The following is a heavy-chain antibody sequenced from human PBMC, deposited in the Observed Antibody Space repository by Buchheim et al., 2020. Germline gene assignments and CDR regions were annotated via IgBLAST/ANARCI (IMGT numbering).Heavy chain of an antibody. Sequence: QVQLKESGPGLVKPSETLSLTCTVSGASISTSSSYYWAWIRQPPGKGLEWIGSVYYSGSTYYNPSLKSRVTISGDMSKNPFSLNLTSVTAADTAVYYCARRRISMIRVFDYWGQGTL. D-gene: IGHD3-22*01. CDR2: VYYSGST. J-gene: IGHJ4*02. CDR3: ARRRISMIRVFDY. CDR1: GASISTSSSYY. V-gene: IGHV4-39*02.